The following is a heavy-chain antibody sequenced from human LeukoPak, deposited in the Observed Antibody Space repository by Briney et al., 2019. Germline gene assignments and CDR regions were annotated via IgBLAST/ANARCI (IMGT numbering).Heavy chain of an antibody. CDR1: GFTFSSYA. D-gene: IGHD2-15*01. Sequence: GGSLRLSCAASGFTFSSYAMSWVRQAPGKGLEWVSAISGSGGSTYYADSVKGRFTISRDNSKNTLYLQMNSLRAEDTAVYYCAKDQSLSVVVVAALSFDYWGQGTLVTVSS. J-gene: IGHJ4*02. CDR2: ISGSGGST. V-gene: IGHV3-23*01. CDR3: AKDQSLSVVVVAALSFDY.